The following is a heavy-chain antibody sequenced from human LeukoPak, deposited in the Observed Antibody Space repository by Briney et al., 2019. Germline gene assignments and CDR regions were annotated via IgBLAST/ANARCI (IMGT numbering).Heavy chain of an antibody. CDR2: VYYTRST. J-gene: IGHJ4*02. Sequence: PSETLSLTCTVSGGSITSTTYYWGWIRQPPGKGLEWIGSVYYTRSTYYNPSLKSRVTISVDTSKNQFSLKLSSVTAADTAVYYCAGWGSGVDYWGQGTLVTVSS. CDR1: GGSITSTTYY. V-gene: IGHV4-39*01. CDR3: AGWGSGVDY. D-gene: IGHD3-10*01.